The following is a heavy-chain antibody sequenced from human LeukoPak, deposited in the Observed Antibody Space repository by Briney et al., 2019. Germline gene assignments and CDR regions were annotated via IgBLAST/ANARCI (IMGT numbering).Heavy chain of an antibody. Sequence: GRSLRLSCTTSGLTFSTHAIHWVRQAPGKGLEWVALISYGGRNKYYADSVKGRFTISRDNSKNTLYLQMNSLRAEDTAVYYCARVAPHYDFWSGYYYFDYWGQGTLVTVSS. CDR1: GLTFSTHA. J-gene: IGHJ4*02. D-gene: IGHD3-3*01. CDR3: ARVAPHYDFWSGYYYFDY. V-gene: IGHV3-30*14. CDR2: ISYGGRNK.